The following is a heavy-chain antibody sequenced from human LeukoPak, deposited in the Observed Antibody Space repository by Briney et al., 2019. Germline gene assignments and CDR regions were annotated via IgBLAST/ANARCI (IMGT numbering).Heavy chain of an antibody. D-gene: IGHD6-19*01. CDR2: MSADGINT. V-gene: IGHV3-30-3*01. J-gene: IGHJ4*02. CDR3: FSSVGY. CDR1: GFIFNDYA. Sequence: GTSLRLSCKASGFIFNDYATHWVRQAPGKGLEWVAVMSADGINTFYAASVRGRFTISRDDSQATVNLQMNSLRAEDTAVYYCFSSVGYWGQGTLVTVSS.